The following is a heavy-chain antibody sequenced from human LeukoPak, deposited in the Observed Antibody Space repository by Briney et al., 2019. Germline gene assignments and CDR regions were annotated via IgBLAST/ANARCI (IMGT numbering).Heavy chain of an antibody. CDR3: ARDRCNSTTCASRGAFDI. V-gene: IGHV4-4*07. J-gene: IGHJ3*02. Sequence: SETLSLTCTVSGGSISSYYWSWIRQPTGKGLEWIGRIYTSGSTNYNPSLTSRVTMSVDTSKNQFSLKLTSVTAADTAVYYCARDRCNSTTCASRGAFDIWGQGTMVTVS. D-gene: IGHD2-2*01. CDR1: GGSISSYY. CDR2: IYTSGST.